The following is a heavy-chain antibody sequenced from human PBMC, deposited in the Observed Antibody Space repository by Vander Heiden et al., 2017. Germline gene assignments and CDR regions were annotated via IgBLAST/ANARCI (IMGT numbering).Heavy chain of an antibody. Sequence: QVQLQESGPGLVKPSETLSLTCTVSGGSISSYYWSWNRQPPGKGLEWIGYIYYSGSTNYDPSLKSRVTISVDTSKNQFSLKLSSVTAADTAVYYCARVTPWIQLWLGWFDPWGQGTLVTVSS. V-gene: IGHV4-59*01. CDR3: ARVTPWIQLWLGWFDP. J-gene: IGHJ5*02. CDR1: GGSISSYY. CDR2: IYYSGST. D-gene: IGHD5-18*01.